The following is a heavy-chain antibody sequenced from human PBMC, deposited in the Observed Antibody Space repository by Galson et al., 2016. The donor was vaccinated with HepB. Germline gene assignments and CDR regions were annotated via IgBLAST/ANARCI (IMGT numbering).Heavy chain of an antibody. CDR1: GLNFGIDS. V-gene: IGHV3-48*01. D-gene: IGHD2/OR15-2a*01. Sequence: ASGLNFGIDSMNWVRRAPGKGLEWIAYITSDSTNIQYADSVKGRFTISRDNAERSVYLQMNSLKVEETAVYFCARDREYAFDIWGQGTEVTVSS. CDR2: ITSDSTNI. CDR3: ARDREYAFDI. J-gene: IGHJ3*02.